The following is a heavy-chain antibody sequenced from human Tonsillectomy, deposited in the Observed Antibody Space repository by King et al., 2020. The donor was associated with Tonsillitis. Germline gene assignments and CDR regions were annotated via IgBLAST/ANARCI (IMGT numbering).Heavy chain of an antibody. D-gene: IGHD3-3*01. CDR2: IYHSGST. V-gene: IGHV4-30-2*01. CDR3: ARADYDFWSGHSNWFDP. J-gene: IGHJ5*02. CDR1: GGSISSGGYS. Sequence: LQLQESGSGLVKPSQTLSLTCAVSGGSISSGGYSWSWIRQPPGKGLEWIGYIYHSGSTYYNPSLKSRVTISVDRSKNQFSLKLSSVTAADTAVYYCARADYDFWSGHSNWFDPWGQGTLVTVSS.